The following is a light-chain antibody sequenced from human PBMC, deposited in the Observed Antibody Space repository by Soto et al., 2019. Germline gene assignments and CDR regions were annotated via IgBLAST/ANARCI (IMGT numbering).Light chain of an antibody. V-gene: IGLV2-14*01. CDR3: SSYRSSSTLYV. J-gene: IGLJ1*01. CDR2: DVS. Sequence: QSALTQPASVSGSPGQSITISCTGTSSDVGGYKYVSWYQQHPGKAPKLMIYDVSNRLSGVSNRFSGSKSGNTASLNISGLQAEDEADYYCSSYRSSSTLYVFGTGTKLTVL. CDR1: SSDVGGYKY.